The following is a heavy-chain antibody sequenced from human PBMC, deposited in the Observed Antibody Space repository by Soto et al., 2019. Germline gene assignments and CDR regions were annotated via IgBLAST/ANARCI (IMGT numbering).Heavy chain of an antibody. J-gene: IGHJ6*03. Sequence: QVQLVESGGGVVQPGRSLRLSCAASGFTFSSYGMHWVRQAPGKGLEWVAVIWYDGSNKYYADSVKGRFTISRDNSKNTLYLQMNSLRAEDTAVYYCARTVSHTKIFYYYYYMDVWGKGTTVTVSS. CDR3: ARTVSHTKIFYYYYYMDV. CDR2: IWYDGSNK. CDR1: GFTFSSYG. V-gene: IGHV3-33*01. D-gene: IGHD4-4*01.